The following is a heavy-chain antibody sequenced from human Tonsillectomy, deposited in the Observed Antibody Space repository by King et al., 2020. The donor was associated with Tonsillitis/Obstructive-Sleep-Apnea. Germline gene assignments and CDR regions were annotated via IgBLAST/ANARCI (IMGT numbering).Heavy chain of an antibody. CDR1: GFSLSTSGVC. CDR3: ARSDTNWNYAAFDI. CDR2: IDWDDDK. V-gene: IGHV2-70*11. J-gene: IGHJ3*02. D-gene: IGHD1-7*01. Sequence: TLKESGPALVKPTQTLTLTCTFSGFSLSTSGVCVSWIRQPPGKALEWLARIDWDDDKYYTTSLKTRLTISKDTSKNQVVLTMTNMDPVDTATYYCARSDTNWNYAAFDIWGQGTMVTVSS.